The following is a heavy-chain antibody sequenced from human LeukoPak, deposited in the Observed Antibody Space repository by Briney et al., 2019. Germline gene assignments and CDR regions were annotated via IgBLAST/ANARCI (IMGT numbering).Heavy chain of an antibody. CDR3: ARGMSTGEY. CDR2: IKQDGSEM. CDR1: GFTFSSYA. Sequence: GGSLRLSCAASGFTFSSYAMSWVRQAPGKGPEWVANIKQDGSEMYYVDSVKGRFTISRDNAKNSLYLQMNSLRAEDTAVYYCARGMSTGEYWGQGTLVTVSS. J-gene: IGHJ4*02. V-gene: IGHV3-7*04. D-gene: IGHD3-16*01.